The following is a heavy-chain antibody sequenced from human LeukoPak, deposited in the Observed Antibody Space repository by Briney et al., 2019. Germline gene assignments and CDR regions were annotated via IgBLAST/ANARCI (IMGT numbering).Heavy chain of an antibody. D-gene: IGHD7-27*01. CDR2: ISYSGRT. CDR3: ARHNEWGRPWYFDI. CDR1: HGSISKRAYH. V-gene: IGHV4-39*01. J-gene: IGHJ2*01. Sequence: SETLSLTCTVSHGSISKRAYHWGWIRQPPGKGLEWTGSISYSGRTYYNPSLESRVAMFVDTSNNQFSLTVTSVTAADTAVYDSARHNEWGRPWYFDIWGRGTLVTVSS.